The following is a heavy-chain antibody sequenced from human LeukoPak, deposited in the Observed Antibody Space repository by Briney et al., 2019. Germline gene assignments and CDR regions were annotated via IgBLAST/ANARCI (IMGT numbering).Heavy chain of an antibody. CDR1: GFPFSDTW. J-gene: IGHJ4*02. D-gene: IGHD3-3*02. Sequence: VGSLRLSCAASGFPFSDTWMSWVRQAPGKGLEWVGHIKCKSDGGTTDYAAPVKGRFTISRDDSRNTVYLQMNSLKTEDTAVYYCTTDYRYLYWHSCFDYWGQGTLVTVSS. CDR3: TTDYRYLYWHSCFDY. V-gene: IGHV3-15*01. CDR2: IKCKSDGGTT.